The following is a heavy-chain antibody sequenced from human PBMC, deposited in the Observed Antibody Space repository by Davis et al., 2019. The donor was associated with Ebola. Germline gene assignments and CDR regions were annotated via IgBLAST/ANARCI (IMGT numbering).Heavy chain of an antibody. D-gene: IGHD3-22*01. CDR2: INPNSGDT. J-gene: IGHJ4*02. CDR1: GYTFIDYN. V-gene: IGHV1-2*02. Sequence: ASVKVSCKASGYTFIDYNMHWVRQDPGQGLEWMGWINPNSGDTKYAQKFQGRATMTRDTSISTAYMELSRLRSDDTAVYYCGRDDSSGYYFVDYWGQGTLVTVSA. CDR3: GRDDSSGYYFVDY.